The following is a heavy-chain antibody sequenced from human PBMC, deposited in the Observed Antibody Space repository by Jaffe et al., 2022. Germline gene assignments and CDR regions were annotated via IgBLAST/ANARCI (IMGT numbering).Heavy chain of an antibody. J-gene: IGHJ6*03. Sequence: QVQLQQWGAGLLKPSETLSLTCAVYGGSFSGYYWSWIRQPPGKGLEWIGEINHSGSTNYNPSLKSRVTISVDTSKNQFSLKLSSVTAADTAVYYCANSPYGDYVGHYYYYMDVWGKGTTVTVSS. CDR2: INHSGST. CDR3: ANSPYGDYVGHYYYYMDV. CDR1: GGSFSGYY. V-gene: IGHV4-34*01. D-gene: IGHD4-17*01.